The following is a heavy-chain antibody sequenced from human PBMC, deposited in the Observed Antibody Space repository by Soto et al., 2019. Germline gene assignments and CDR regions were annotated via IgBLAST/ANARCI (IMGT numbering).Heavy chain of an antibody. CDR1: GFTFRSNW. CDR3: ATSGGGWLQPRV. V-gene: IGHV3-7*03. J-gene: IGHJ4*02. CDR2: IKQDGSEK. D-gene: IGHD5-12*01. Sequence: GGSLRLSCAASGFTFRSNWMSWVRQAPGKGLEWVANIKQDGSEKYYVDSVKGRFTISRDNAKNSLYLQMNSLRAEDTAVYYCATSGGGWLQPRVWGQGTLVTVSS.